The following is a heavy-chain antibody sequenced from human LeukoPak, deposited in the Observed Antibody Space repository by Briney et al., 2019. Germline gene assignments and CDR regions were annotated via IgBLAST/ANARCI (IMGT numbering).Heavy chain of an antibody. Sequence: PSQTLSLTCTVSGGSISSGDYYWSWIRQPPGKGLEWIGYIYYSGSTYYNPSLKSRVTISVDTSKNQFSLKLSSVTAGDTAVYYCARPNSSSWFFDLWGRGTLVTVSS. D-gene: IGHD6-13*01. CDR3: ARPNSSSWFFDL. J-gene: IGHJ2*01. V-gene: IGHV4-30-4*01. CDR2: IYYSGST. CDR1: GGSISSGDYY.